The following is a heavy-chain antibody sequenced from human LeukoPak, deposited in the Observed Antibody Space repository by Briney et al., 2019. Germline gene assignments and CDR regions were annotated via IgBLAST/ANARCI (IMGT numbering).Heavy chain of an antibody. CDR3: ARDHHYGALDY. D-gene: IGHD3-16*01. CDR2: INPDGSVS. J-gene: IGHJ4*02. CDR1: GLTFSDSY. Sequence: PGGSLRLSCAASGLTFSDSYMTWVRQAPGSGLEWVAIINPDGSVSSYVDSVRGRFTFSRDNAGNSLFLQMNNLRAEDTALYFCARDHHYGALDYWGQGTLVTVSS. V-gene: IGHV3-7*01.